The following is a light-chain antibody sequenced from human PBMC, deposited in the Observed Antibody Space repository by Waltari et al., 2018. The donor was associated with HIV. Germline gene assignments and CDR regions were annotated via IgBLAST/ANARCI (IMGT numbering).Light chain of an antibody. CDR3: QQYYNTPYT. Sequence: DFVMTQSPDSLAASLGERATINCRSSQTVLYRSNNKNYLSWYQQKPGQPPKLLIYWTSTRESGVPDRFSGSGSGTDFTLTITSLQAEDVAVYYCQQYYNTPYTFGQGTRLEIK. CDR2: WTS. J-gene: IGKJ2*01. V-gene: IGKV4-1*01. CDR1: QTVLYRSNNKNY.